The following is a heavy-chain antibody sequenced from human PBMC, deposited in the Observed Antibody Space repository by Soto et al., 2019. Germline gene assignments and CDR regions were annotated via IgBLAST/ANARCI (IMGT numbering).Heavy chain of an antibody. J-gene: IGHJ3*02. Sequence: EVQLLESGGGLVQPGGSLRLSCAASGFTFSSYAMSWVRQAPGKGLERVSAISGSGGSTYYADSVKGRFTISRDNSKNTLYLQMNSLRAEDTAVYYCARTAWELHAFDIWGQGTMVTVSS. D-gene: IGHD1-26*01. CDR3: ARTAWELHAFDI. CDR1: GFTFSSYA. CDR2: ISGSGGST. V-gene: IGHV3-23*01.